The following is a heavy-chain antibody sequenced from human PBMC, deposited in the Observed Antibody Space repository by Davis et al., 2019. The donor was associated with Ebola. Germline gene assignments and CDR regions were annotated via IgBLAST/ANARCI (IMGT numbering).Heavy chain of an antibody. D-gene: IGHD3-3*01. J-gene: IGHJ6*02. Sequence: GESLKISCAASGFTFSSYAMHWVRQAPGKGLEWVAVIPYDGSNKYYADSVKGRFTISRDNSKNTLYLQMHSLRAEDTAVYYCARDLRNDFWSGLGYYYYGMDVWGQGTTVTVSS. CDR1: GFTFSSYA. CDR3: ARDLRNDFWSGLGYYYYGMDV. CDR2: IPYDGSNK. V-gene: IGHV3-30-3*01.